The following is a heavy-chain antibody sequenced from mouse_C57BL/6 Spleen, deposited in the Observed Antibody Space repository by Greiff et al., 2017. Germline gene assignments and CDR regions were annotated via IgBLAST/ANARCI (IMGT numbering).Heavy chain of an antibody. CDR2: LYPGDGDT. J-gene: IGHJ2*01. Sequence: QVQLQQSGPELVKPGASVKISCKASGYAFSSSWMNWVKQRPGKGLEWIGRLYPGDGDTNYNGKFKGKATLTADKSSSTAYMQLSSLTSEDSAVYFCAREHYYGSSSFDYWGQGTTLTVSS. V-gene: IGHV1-82*01. CDR1: GYAFSSSW. D-gene: IGHD1-1*01. CDR3: AREHYYGSSSFDY.